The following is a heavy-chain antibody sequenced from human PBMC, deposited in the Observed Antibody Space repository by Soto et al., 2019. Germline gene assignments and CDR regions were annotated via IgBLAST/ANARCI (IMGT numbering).Heavy chain of an antibody. J-gene: IGHJ4*02. CDR3: ARDPADYDILTGYESQRPYFDY. CDR2: ISSSSSYI. CDR1: GFTFSSYS. V-gene: IGHV3-21*01. Sequence: GGSLRLSCAASGFTFSSYSMNWVRQAPGKGLEWVSSISSSSSYIYYADSVKGRFTISRDNAKNSLYLQMNSLRAEDTAVYYCARDPADYDILTGYESQRPYFDYWGQGTLVTVSS. D-gene: IGHD3-9*01.